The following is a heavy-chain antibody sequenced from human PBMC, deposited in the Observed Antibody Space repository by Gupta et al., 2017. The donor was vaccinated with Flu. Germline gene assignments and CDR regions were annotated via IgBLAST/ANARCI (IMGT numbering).Heavy chain of an antibody. Sequence: VRQVPGQGLEWMGRFNPDSGRTKFAQTFQDRVTMTGDTSITTAYMELSRLTSDDTAVYYCARVSYCSTTSCFQPFDSWGQGSLVTVSS. CDR3: ARVSYCSTTSCFQPFDS. V-gene: IGHV1-2*06. CDR2: FNPDSGRT. J-gene: IGHJ4*02. D-gene: IGHD2-2*01.